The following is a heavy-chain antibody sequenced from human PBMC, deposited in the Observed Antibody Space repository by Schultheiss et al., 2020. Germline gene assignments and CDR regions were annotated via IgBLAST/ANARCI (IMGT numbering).Heavy chain of an antibody. D-gene: IGHD5-24*01. J-gene: IGHJ4*02. CDR3: ARGSGWLQLSYFDY. V-gene: IGHV4-34*01. Sequence: SETLSLTCAVYGGSFSGYYWSWIRQPPGKGLEWIGYIYYSGSTNYNPSLKSRVTISVDTSKNQFSLKLSSVTAADTAVYYCARGSGWLQLSYFDYWGQGTLVTVSS. CDR1: GGSFSGYY. CDR2: IYYSGST.